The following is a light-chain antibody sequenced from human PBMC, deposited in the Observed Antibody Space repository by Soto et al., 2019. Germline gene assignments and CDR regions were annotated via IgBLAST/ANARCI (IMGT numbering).Light chain of an antibody. CDR2: DAS. CDR3: QQYTNCPPLT. CDR1: QSVHSD. J-gene: IGKJ4*01. Sequence: EIVMTQSPATLSVSPGEGATLSCRASQSVHSDLAWYQQKPGQAPRLLIYDASTRATGIPARFSGSGSGTDFTLTISRLQSEDFAVYYCQQYTNCPPLTFGGGTKVEI. V-gene: IGKV3-15*01.